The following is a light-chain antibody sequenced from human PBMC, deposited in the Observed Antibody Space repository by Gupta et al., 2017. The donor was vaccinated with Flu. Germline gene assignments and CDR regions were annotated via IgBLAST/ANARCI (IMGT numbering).Light chain of an antibody. CDR3: QQYNNYPIT. CDR1: QSMNDW. J-gene: IGKJ4*01. Sequence: DIQMTQSPSTLSASVGDRVTITCRASQSMNDWLARYQQKPGKAPKLLINKASILESGVSSRFSGTGSGTEFSLTIGSLQPDDFATYYCQQYNNYPITFGGGTKLEIK. CDR2: KAS. V-gene: IGKV1-5*03.